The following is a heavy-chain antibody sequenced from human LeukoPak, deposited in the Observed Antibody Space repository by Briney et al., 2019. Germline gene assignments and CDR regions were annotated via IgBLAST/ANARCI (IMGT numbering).Heavy chain of an antibody. CDR2: ISSSGSTI. J-gene: IGHJ4*02. V-gene: IGHV3-11*01. CDR3: ARDGVDTAMVTTRFFDY. D-gene: IGHD5-18*01. Sequence: PGGSLRLSCAASGFTFSDYYMSWIRQAPGKGLEWVSYISSSGSTIYYADSVKGRFTISRDNAKNSLYLQMNSLRAEDTAVYYCARDGVDTAMVTTRFFDYWGQGTLVTVSS. CDR1: GFTFSDYY.